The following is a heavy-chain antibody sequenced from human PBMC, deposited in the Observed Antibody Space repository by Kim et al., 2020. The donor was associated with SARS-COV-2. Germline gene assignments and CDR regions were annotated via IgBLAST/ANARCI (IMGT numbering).Heavy chain of an antibody. D-gene: IGHD2-2*03. Sequence: GGSLRLSCTTSGFTFIGHAMSWVRQAPGQGLEWVSSIDGSDGTTYYVDSVKGRFTISRYDAKNTLYLQMRALRADDTATYYCMKGGWGWIWDHWGQGTLVTVSS. CDR1: GFTFIGHA. CDR3: MKGGWGWIWDH. CDR2: IDGSDGTT. V-gene: IGHV3-23*01. J-gene: IGHJ4*02.